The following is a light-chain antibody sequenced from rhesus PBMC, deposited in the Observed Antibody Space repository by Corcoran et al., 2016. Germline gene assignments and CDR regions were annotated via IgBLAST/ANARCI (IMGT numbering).Light chain of an antibody. J-gene: IGKJ1*01. Sequence: DIQMTQSPSSLSASVGDTVTITCRASQGIISWLAWYQQKRGKDLKLLIYQASSLQSGVPSRFSDSGSGTDCTHTISSLQSEEFATYYCQQYNSRRTFGQETKVEIK. V-gene: IGKV1-22*01. CDR1: QGIISW. CDR2: QAS. CDR3: QQYNSRRT.